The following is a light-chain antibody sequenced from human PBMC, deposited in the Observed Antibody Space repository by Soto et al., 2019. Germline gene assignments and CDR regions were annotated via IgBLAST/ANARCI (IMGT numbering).Light chain of an antibody. J-gene: IGLJ3*02. CDR1: SSNIGAGYD. CDR3: QSYDSSLSGSGV. Sequence: QSVLTQPPSVSGAPGQRDTISCTGSSSNIGAGYDVHWYQQLPGTAPKLLIYGNSNRPSGVPDRFSGSKSGTSASLAITGLHAEDEADYYCQSYDSSLSGSGVFGGGTKLTVL. CDR2: GNS. V-gene: IGLV1-40*01.